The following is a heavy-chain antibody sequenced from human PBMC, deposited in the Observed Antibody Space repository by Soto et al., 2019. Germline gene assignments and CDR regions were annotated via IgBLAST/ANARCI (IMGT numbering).Heavy chain of an antibody. J-gene: IGHJ5*02. CDR2: ISAYNGNT. Sequence: QVQLVQSGAEVKKPGASVKVSCKASGYTFTSYGISWVRQAPGQGLEWMGWISAYNGNTNYAQKLQGRVTMTTDTSTNTAYMELRSLRSDDTAVYYCARVATTVTTWRSNWFDPWGQGTLVTVSS. D-gene: IGHD4-17*01. CDR3: ARVATTVTTWRSNWFDP. CDR1: GYTFTSYG. V-gene: IGHV1-18*01.